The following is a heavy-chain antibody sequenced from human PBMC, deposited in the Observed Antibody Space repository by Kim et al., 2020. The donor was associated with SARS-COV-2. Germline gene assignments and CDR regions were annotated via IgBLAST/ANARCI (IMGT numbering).Heavy chain of an antibody. Sequence: GGSLRLSCTASGFTFSSYEMNWVRQAPGKGLEWVSYIIGSGTTIYYADSVRGRFTISRDNDKNSLFLQMNSLRAEDTAVYYCARGPNYSPCDYWGQGTLVTVSS. J-gene: IGHJ4*02. V-gene: IGHV3-48*03. CDR2: IIGSGTTI. CDR3: ARGPNYSPCDY. D-gene: IGHD4-4*01. CDR1: GFTFSSYE.